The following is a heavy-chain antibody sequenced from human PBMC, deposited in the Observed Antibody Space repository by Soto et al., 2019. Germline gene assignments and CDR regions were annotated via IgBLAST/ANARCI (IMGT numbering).Heavy chain of an antibody. Sequence: QVQLVGSGGGVVQPGRSLRLSCAASGFTFSSFGMHRVRQAPGKGLEWVAVISYDGSKKYYGHSVKGRFTISRDNSKNTLFLQMNSLRTEDTAVYYCAKEVVQLRLHSWFDPWGQGTLVTVSS. CDR2: ISYDGSKK. J-gene: IGHJ5*02. CDR1: GFTFSSFG. D-gene: IGHD6-6*01. V-gene: IGHV3-30*18. CDR3: AKEVVQLRLHSWFDP.